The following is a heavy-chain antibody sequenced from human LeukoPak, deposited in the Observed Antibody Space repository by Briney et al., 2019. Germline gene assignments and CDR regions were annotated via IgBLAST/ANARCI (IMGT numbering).Heavy chain of an antibody. CDR1: GGSFSGYY. V-gene: IGHV4-34*01. Sequence: SETLSPTCAVYGGSFSGYYWSWIRQPPGKGLEWIGEINHSGSTNYNPSLKSRVTISVDTSKNQFSLKLSSVTAADTAVYYCARYCSGGTCKLGYYYYGMDVWGQGTTVTVSS. CDR3: ARYCSGGTCKLGYYYYGMDV. J-gene: IGHJ6*02. D-gene: IGHD2-15*01. CDR2: INHSGST.